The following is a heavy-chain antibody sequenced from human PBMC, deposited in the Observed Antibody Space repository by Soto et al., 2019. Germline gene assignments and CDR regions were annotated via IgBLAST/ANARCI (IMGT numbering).Heavy chain of an antibody. CDR3: AKDIEYDFWSGPDC. D-gene: IGHD3-3*01. V-gene: IGHV3-11*04. CDR1: GFTFSDYY. Sequence: PGGSLRLSCAASGFTFSDYYIHWIRRAPGKGLEWISYISGNGEIIQYADSVKGRFTISRDNSKNTLYLQMNSLRAEDTAVYYCAKDIEYDFWSGPDCWGQGTLVTVSS. CDR2: ISGNGEII. J-gene: IGHJ4*02.